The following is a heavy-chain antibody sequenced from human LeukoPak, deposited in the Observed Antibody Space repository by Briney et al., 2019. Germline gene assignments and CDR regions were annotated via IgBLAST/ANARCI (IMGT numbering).Heavy chain of an antibody. CDR1: GYTFTGYG. D-gene: IGHD3-3*01. CDR2: ISAYNGNT. CDR3: ARDRVLRFLEWFPTGDYYYYYGMDV. V-gene: IGHV1-18*01. J-gene: IGHJ6*02. Sequence: ASVRVSCKASGYTFTGYGISWVRQAPGQGLEWMGWISAYNGNTNYAQKLQGRVTMTTDTSTSTAYMELRSLRSDDTAVYYCARDRVLRFLEWFPTGDYYYYYGMDVWGQGTTVTVSS.